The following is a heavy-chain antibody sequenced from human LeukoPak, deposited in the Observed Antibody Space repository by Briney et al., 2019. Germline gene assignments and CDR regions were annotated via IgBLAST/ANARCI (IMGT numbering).Heavy chain of an antibody. J-gene: IGHJ4*02. V-gene: IGHV3-23*01. D-gene: IGHD3-10*01. CDR1: GFTFSSYG. Sequence: GGSLRLSCAASGFTFSSYGMSWVRQAPGKGLEWVSGISGSGGSTYYTDSVKGRFTISRDNSKNTLYLQMNSLRAEDTAVYYCAKGSGYYGSGSYLDYWGQGTLVTVSS. CDR3: AKGSGYYGSGSYLDY. CDR2: ISGSGGST.